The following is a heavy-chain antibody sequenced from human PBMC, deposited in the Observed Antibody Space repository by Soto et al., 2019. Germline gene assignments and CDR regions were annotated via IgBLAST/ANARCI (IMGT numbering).Heavy chain of an antibody. CDR1: GDSITNTNW. D-gene: IGHD1-7*01. V-gene: IGHV4-4*02. J-gene: IGHJ3*01. CDR2: IYHNGRT. CDR3: ARDRITGTTHAFEV. Sequence: XGTLSLTCAVSGDSITNTNWWTCVRQPPGKGLEWIGEIYHNGRTNYNPSLKSRVTISVDTSNNYFSLRLTSLTAADTAMYYCARDRITGTTHAFEVWGQGTMVTVSS.